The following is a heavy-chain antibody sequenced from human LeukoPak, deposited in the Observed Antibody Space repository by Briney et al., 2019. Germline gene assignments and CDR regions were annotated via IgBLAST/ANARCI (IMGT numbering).Heavy chain of an antibody. Sequence: LRLSCAASGFTFSDYFINWVRQHPGKGLEWIGYIYYSGSTYYNPSLKSRVTISVDTSKNQFSLKLSSVTAADTAVYYCAREGGNYHDSRGVLDYWGQGTLVTVSS. CDR2: IYYSGST. V-gene: IGHV4-31*02. CDR1: GFTFSDYF. D-gene: IGHD3-22*01. J-gene: IGHJ4*02. CDR3: AREGGNYHDSRGVLDY.